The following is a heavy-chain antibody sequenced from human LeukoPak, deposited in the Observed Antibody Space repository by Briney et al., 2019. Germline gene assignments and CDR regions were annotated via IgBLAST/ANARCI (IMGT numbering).Heavy chain of an antibody. CDR2: INPNSGGT. V-gene: IGHV1-2*02. D-gene: IGHD3-10*01. Sequence: GASVKVSCMASGCTFTGYYMHWVRQAPGQGLEWMGWINPNSGGTNYAQKFQGRVTMTRDTSISTAYMELSRLRSDDTAVYYCARRRVRGVTNFDYWGQGTLVTVSS. CDR3: ARRRVRGVTNFDY. J-gene: IGHJ4*02. CDR1: GCTFTGYY.